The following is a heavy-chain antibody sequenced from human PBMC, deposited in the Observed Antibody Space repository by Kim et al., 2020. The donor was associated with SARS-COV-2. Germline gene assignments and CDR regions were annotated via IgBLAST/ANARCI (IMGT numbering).Heavy chain of an antibody. V-gene: IGHV3-23*01. CDR2: VSDRGDGT. CDR1: GFSFSSYA. Sequence: GGSLRLSCAASGFSFSSYAMSWVRLAPGKGLQWVSTVSDRGDGTYYADSVKGRFTTSRDNSKNTLYLQLNSLRAEDTAEYFCAKSPSGRPDWYSVDYWGQGTLVAVSS. J-gene: IGHJ4*02. D-gene: IGHD1-26*01. CDR3: AKSPSGRPDWYSVDY.